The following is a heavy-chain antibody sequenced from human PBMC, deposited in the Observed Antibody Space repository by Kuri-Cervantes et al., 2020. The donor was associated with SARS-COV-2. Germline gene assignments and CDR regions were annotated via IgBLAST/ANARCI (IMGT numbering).Heavy chain of an antibody. D-gene: IGHD5-12*01. V-gene: IGHV3-21*01. Sequence: GESLKISCAASGFTFSNAWMSWVRQAPGKGLEWVSSISSSSSYIYYADSVKGRFTISRDNAKNSLYLQMNSLRAEDTAVYYCASLGFDDNLYYYYYMDVWGKGTTVTVSS. CDR3: ASLGFDDNLYYYYYMDV. CDR1: GFTFSNAW. J-gene: IGHJ6*03. CDR2: ISSSSSYI.